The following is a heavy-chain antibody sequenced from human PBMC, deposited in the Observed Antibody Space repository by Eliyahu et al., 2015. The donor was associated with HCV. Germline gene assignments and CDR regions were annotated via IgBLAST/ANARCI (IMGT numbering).Heavy chain of an antibody. CDR1: GYTFTXXX. D-gene: IGHD6-19*01. CDR3: ARALGNRWLTNYYYGMDV. Sequence: QVQLVQSGAEVKKPGASVTVSCKAXGYTFTXXXXSWVRQAPGQGLEWMGWISAXNGNTNYAQKXQGRVTMTTDTSTSTAYMELRSLRSDDTAVYYCARALGNRWLTNYYYGMDVWGQGTTVTVSS. CDR2: ISAXNGNT. V-gene: IGHV1-18*04. J-gene: IGHJ6*02.